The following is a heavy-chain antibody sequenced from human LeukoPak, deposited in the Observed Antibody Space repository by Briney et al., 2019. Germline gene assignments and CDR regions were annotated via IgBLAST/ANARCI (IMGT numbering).Heavy chain of an antibody. Sequence: PGGSLRLSCVASGFTFSNYWMSWVRQAPGKGLEWVANIQQDGSEKYYVDSVKGRFTISRDNAKNSLYLQMNSLRAEDTALYYCASGGIYYGAAFDFWGQGTLVTVSS. CDR1: GFTFSNYW. J-gene: IGHJ4*02. CDR2: IQQDGSEK. CDR3: ASGGIYYGAAFDF. D-gene: IGHD1-26*01. V-gene: IGHV3-7*03.